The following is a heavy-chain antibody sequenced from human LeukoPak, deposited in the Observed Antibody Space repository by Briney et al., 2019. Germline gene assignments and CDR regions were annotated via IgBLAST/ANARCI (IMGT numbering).Heavy chain of an antibody. CDR3: ARRNHYFYYMDV. CDR2: IFPSGSA. CDR1: GGSINNYY. D-gene: IGHD1-14*01. J-gene: IGHJ6*02. Sequence: PSETLSLTCTVSGGSINNYYWSWIRQSPVRGLEWLGYIFPSGSAFYNPSLESRVTISLDMSENQFSLRLSSVTAADTAVYYCARRNHYFYYMDVWGQGTTVTVSS. V-gene: IGHV4-4*09.